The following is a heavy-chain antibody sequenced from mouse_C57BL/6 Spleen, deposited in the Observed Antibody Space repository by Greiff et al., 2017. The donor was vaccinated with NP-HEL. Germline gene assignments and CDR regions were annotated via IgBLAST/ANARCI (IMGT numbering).Heavy chain of an antibody. V-gene: IGHV5-12*01. CDR3: ARMGLYDWYFDV. D-gene: IGHD6-1*01. J-gene: IGHJ1*03. Sequence: EVMLVESGGGLVQPGGSLKLSCAASGFTFSDYYMYWVRQTPEKRLEWVAYISNGGGSTYYPDTVKGRFTISRDNAKNTLYLQMSRLKSEDTAMYYCARMGLYDWYFDVWGTGTTVTVSS. CDR2: ISNGGGST. CDR1: GFTFSDYY.